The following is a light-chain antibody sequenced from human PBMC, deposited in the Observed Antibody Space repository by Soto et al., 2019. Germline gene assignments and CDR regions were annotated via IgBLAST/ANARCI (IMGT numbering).Light chain of an antibody. V-gene: IGKV1-39*01. CDR3: QQSYPTPQT. J-gene: IGKJ2*01. Sequence: DIQMTQSPSSLSASVGARVSITCRASQSISSYLNWYQQKPGKAPKLLIYGASSLQSGVPSRFSGSGSGTDFTLNISSLQPEDFATYYCQQSYPTPQTFGQGTKLEIK. CDR1: QSISSY. CDR2: GAS.